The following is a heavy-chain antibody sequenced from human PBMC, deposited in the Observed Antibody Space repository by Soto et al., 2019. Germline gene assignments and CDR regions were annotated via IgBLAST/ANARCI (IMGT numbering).Heavy chain of an antibody. V-gene: IGHV1-2*02. CDR1: GYTFSDYY. CDR3: ARLQIEVASSN. Sequence: GASVKVSCKASGYTFSDYYMHWVRQAPGQGLEWMGWINANSGGTTYAQKFQGRVTMTRDTSTSTAYMELSRLSSDDTAIYYCARLQIEVASSNWGQGTLVTVSS. J-gene: IGHJ4*02. CDR2: INANSGGT. D-gene: IGHD6-19*01.